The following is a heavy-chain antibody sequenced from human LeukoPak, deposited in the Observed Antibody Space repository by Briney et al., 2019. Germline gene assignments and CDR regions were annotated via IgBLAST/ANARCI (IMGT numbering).Heavy chain of an antibody. CDR2: ISPYNENT. CDR3: ASGASYYYDSSGYSDNWFDP. J-gene: IGHJ5*02. Sequence: ASVKVSCKASSYTFTNYGINWVRQAPGQGLEWMGWISPYNENTKYAQKFQGRVAMTTDTSTSTAYMELRSLRSEDTAVYYCASGASYYYDSSGYSDNWFDPWGQGPLVTVSS. D-gene: IGHD3-22*01. CDR1: SYTFTNYG. V-gene: IGHV1-18*01.